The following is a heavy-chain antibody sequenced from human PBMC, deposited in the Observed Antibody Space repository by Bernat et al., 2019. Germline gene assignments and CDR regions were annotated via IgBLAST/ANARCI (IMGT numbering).Heavy chain of an antibody. Sequence: QVQLVQSGAEVKKPGSSVKVSCKASGGTFSSYTISWVRQAPGQGLEWMGRIIPILGIANYAQKFQGRVTITADKSTSTAYMELSSLRSEDTAVYYCATIRFLEWLYPSYYYYYMDVWGKGTTVTISS. CDR2: IIPILGIA. CDR1: GGTFSSYT. D-gene: IGHD3-3*01. CDR3: ATIRFLEWLYPSYYYYYMDV. V-gene: IGHV1-69*02. J-gene: IGHJ6*03.